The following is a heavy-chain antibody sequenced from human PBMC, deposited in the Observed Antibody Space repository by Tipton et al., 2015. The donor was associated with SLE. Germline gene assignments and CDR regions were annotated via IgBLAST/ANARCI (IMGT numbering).Heavy chain of an antibody. J-gene: IGHJ5*02. V-gene: IGHV4-39*07. CDR2: IYYSGST. CDR1: GGSISSSSYY. CDR3: ARGIAAAGHNWFDP. Sequence: TLSLTCTVSGGSISSSSYYWGWIRQPPGKGLEWIGSIYYSGSTNYNPSPKSRITISVDTSKNQFSLKLSSVTAADTAVYYCARGIAAAGHNWFDPWGQGTLVTVSS. D-gene: IGHD6-13*01.